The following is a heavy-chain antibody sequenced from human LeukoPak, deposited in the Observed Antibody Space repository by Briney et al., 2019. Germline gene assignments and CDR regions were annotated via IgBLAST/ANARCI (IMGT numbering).Heavy chain of an antibody. CDR1: RYTFTGYY. J-gene: IGHJ5*02. CDR3: AREDRSAGENWFDP. CDR2: INPNTGGT. V-gene: IGHV1-2*02. D-gene: IGHD3-16*01. Sequence: ASVKVSCKASRYTFTGYYMHWVRQAPGQGLEWMGWINPNTGGTNNAQKFQGRVTTPRGTSISTAYMERSRLRSDDTAVYYCAREDRSAGENWFDPWGQGTLVTVSS.